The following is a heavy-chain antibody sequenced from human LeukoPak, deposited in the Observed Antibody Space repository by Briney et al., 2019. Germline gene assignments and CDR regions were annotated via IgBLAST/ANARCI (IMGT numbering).Heavy chain of an antibody. Sequence: ASVKVSCKTFGYSFIDYYTHWVRQAPGQGLEWMGWINSNSADTNYAQNFQGRVTMTRDTSISTAYMELSRLRSDDTALYYCARIGISARGTNFHHWGQGTLVTVSS. J-gene: IGHJ1*01. CDR1: GYSFIDYY. CDR2: INSNSADT. D-gene: IGHD6-13*01. V-gene: IGHV1-2*02. CDR3: ARIGISARGTNFHH.